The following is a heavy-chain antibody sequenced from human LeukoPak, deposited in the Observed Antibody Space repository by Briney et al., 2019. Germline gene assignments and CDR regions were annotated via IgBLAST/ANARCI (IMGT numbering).Heavy chain of an antibody. CDR2: ISGSGGST. Sequence: PGGSLRLSCAASGFTFSSYAISWVRQAPGKGLEWVSAISGSGGSTYYADSVKGRFTISRDNSKNTLYLQMNSLRAEDTAVYYCARAGSSGWSWFDPWGQGNLVTVSS. V-gene: IGHV3-23*01. D-gene: IGHD6-19*01. CDR1: GFTFSSYA. CDR3: ARAGSSGWSWFDP. J-gene: IGHJ5*02.